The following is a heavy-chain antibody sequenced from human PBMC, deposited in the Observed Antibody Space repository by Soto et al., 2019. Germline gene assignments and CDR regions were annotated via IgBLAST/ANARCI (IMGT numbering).Heavy chain of an antibody. Sequence: EVQLVETGGGLIQPGGSLRLSCAASGFTVSSNDMSWVPQAPGKGLEWVSVIYSGGSTYYAESVRGRFTISRDNSKNTLYLQMKSLRAEGTAVYYCARDPPATRHGMDVWGQGTTVTVSS. V-gene: IGHV3-53*02. CDR3: ARDPPATRHGMDV. CDR2: IYSGGST. J-gene: IGHJ6*02. CDR1: GFTVSSND.